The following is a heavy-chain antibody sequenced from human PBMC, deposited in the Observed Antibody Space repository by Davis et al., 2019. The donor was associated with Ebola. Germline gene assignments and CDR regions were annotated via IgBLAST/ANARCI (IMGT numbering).Heavy chain of an antibody. CDR2: INPSGGST. CDR1: GYTFTSYY. D-gene: IGHD5-18*01. V-gene: IGHV1-46*01. CDR3: ASFGYSYGYARYHYGMDV. J-gene: IGHJ6*02. Sequence: ASVKVSCKASGYTFTSYYMHWVRQAPGQGLEWMGIINPSGGSTSYAQKFQGRVTMTRDTSTSTVYMELSSLRSEDTAVYYCASFGYSYGYARYHYGMDVWGQGTTVTVSS.